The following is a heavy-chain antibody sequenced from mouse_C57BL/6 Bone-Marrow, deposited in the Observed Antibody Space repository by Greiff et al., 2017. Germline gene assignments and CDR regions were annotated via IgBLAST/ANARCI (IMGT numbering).Heavy chain of an antibody. CDR1: GFNIKDYY. CDR3: ARSWGLLQGFDY. D-gene: IGHD2-3*01. V-gene: IGHV14-2*01. J-gene: IGHJ2*01. CDR2: IDPEDGET. Sequence: VQLQQSGAELVKPGASVKLSCTASGFNIKDYYMHWVKQRTEQGLEWIGRIDPEDGETKYAPKFKGKATITADTSSNTAYLQLSSLTSEDTAVYYCARSWGLLQGFDYWGQGTTLTVSS.